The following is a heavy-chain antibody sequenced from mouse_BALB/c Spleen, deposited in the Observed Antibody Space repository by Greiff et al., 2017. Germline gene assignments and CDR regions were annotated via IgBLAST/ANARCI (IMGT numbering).Heavy chain of an antibody. CDR1: GYAFSSSW. V-gene: IGHV1-82*01. Sequence: VQLQQSGPELVKPGASVKISCKASGYAFSSSWMNWVKQRPGQGLEWIGRIYPGDGDTNYNGKFKGKATLTADKSSSTAYMQLSSLTSVDSAVYFCARGDGYYHFDYWGQGTTLTVSS. CDR3: ARGDGYYHFDY. J-gene: IGHJ2*01. D-gene: IGHD2-3*01. CDR2: IYPGDGDT.